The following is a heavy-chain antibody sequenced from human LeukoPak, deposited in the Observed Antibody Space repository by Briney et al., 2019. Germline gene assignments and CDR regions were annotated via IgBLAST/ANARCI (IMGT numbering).Heavy chain of an antibody. D-gene: IGHD6-19*01. V-gene: IGHV1-2*02. CDR2: INPNSGGT. CDR3: ARSARIAVAGGVLGY. J-gene: IGHJ4*02. CDR1: GYTFTGYY. Sequence: ASVKVSCKASGYTFTGYYMHWVRQAPGQGLEWMGWINPNSGGTNYAQKFQGRVTMTRDTSISTAYMELSRLRSDDTAVYYCARSARIAVAGGVLGYWGQGTPVTVSS.